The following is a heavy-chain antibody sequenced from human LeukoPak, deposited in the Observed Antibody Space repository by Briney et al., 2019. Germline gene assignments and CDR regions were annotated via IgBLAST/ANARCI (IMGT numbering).Heavy chain of an antibody. CDR2: IYHSGST. D-gene: IGHD3-22*01. Sequence: SQTLSLTCTVSGGSISSGGYYWSWIRQPPGRGLEGIGYIYHSGSTYYNPSLKSRVTISVDRSKNQFSLKLSSVTAADTAVYYCAREEQYYYDSSGYYYGYFQHWGQGTLVTVSS. V-gene: IGHV4-30-2*01. CDR3: AREEQYYYDSSGYYYGYFQH. J-gene: IGHJ1*01. CDR1: GGSISSGGYY.